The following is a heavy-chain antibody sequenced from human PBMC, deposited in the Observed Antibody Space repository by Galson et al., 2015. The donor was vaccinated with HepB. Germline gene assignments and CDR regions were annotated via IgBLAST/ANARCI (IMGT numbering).Heavy chain of an antibody. CDR3: AREASDWYRFGSDY. CDR1: GYTFSRYG. CDR2: ISAHNGNT. Sequence: SVKVSCKAFGYTFSRYGISWVRQAPGQGLEWMGWISAHNGNTNYAQKLQGRVTMTTDTSTNTVYMELRSLRSDDTAVYYCAREASDWYRFGSDYWGQGTLVTVSS. J-gene: IGHJ4*02. V-gene: IGHV1-18*01. D-gene: IGHD2-21*02.